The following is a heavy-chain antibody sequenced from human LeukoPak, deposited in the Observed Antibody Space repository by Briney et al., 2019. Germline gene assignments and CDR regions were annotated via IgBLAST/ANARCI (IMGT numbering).Heavy chain of an antibody. V-gene: IGHV1-46*01. Sequence: ASVKVSCKASGYTFTSYYMYWVRQAPGQGLEWMGIINPSGGSTSYAQKFQGRVTMTRDTSTSTVYMELSSLRSEDTAVYYCARGGRITMIVVVPTSFDYWGQGTLVTVSS. CDR3: ARGGRITMIVVVPTSFDY. CDR2: INPSGGST. D-gene: IGHD3-22*01. CDR1: GYTFTSYY. J-gene: IGHJ4*02.